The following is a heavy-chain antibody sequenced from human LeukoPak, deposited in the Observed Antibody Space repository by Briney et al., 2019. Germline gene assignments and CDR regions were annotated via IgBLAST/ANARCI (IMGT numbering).Heavy chain of an antibody. CDR1: GGTFSGYA. Sequence: SVKVSCKASGGTFSGYAISWVRQAPGQGLEWMGGIIPIFGTANYAQNFQGRVTITTDESTSTAYMELSSLRSEDTAVYYCAIGVVRRSSGYYGAPLVSFDYWGQGTLVTVSS. CDR3: AIGVVRRSSGYYGAPLVSFDY. CDR2: IIPIFGTA. V-gene: IGHV1-69*05. D-gene: IGHD3-22*01. J-gene: IGHJ4*02.